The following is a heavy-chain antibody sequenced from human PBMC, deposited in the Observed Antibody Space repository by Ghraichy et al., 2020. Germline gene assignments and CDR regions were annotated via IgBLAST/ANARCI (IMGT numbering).Heavy chain of an antibody. Sequence: SETLSLTCPVSGVSISSTKYYWGWVRQPPGEGLEWIATIYYDGTTYYNLFLKSRVTIFVDTSKNQFSLRLSSVTAADTAVYYCARHPDQYYFDQWGQGTLVIVSS. CDR2: IYYDGTT. V-gene: IGHV4-39*01. D-gene: IGHD2-2*01. CDR3: ARHPDQYYFDQ. J-gene: IGHJ4*02. CDR1: GVSISSTKYY.